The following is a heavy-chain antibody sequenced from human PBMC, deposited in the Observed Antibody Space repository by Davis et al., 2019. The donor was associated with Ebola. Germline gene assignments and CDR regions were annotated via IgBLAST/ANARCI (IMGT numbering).Heavy chain of an antibody. V-gene: IGHV3-30*18. J-gene: IGHJ4*02. CDR1: GFTFSSYG. CDR3: AKARVDTAIPYYFDY. CDR2: ISYDGSNK. D-gene: IGHD5-18*01. Sequence: PGGSLRLSCAASGFTFSSYGMHWVRQAPGKGLEWVAVISYDGSNKYYADSVKGRFTISRDNSKNTLYLQMNSLRAEDTAVYYCAKARVDTAIPYYFDYWGQGTLVTVSS.